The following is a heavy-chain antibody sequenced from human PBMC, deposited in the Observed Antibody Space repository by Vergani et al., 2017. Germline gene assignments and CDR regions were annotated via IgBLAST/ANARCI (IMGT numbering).Heavy chain of an antibody. CDR1: GGSFSGYH. Sequence: QVQLQQWGAGLLKPSETLSLTCAVYGGSFSGYHWSWIRQPPGKGLEWIGEINHSGSTNYNPSLKSRVTISVDTSKNHFDLKLRSVTAADTAVYYCARARGYSVWDGLVDWGQGTLVTVSS. CDR2: INHSGST. J-gene: IGHJ4*02. D-gene: IGHD3-16*01. V-gene: IGHV4-34*01. CDR3: ARARGYSVWDGLVD.